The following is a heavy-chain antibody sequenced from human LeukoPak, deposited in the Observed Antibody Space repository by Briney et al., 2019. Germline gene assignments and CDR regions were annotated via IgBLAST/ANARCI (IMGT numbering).Heavy chain of an antibody. CDR1: GGSFSGYY. CDR2: INHSGST. V-gene: IGHV4-34*01. D-gene: IGHD2-2*01. J-gene: IGHJ6*02. Sequence: PSETLSLTCAVYGGSFSGYYWSWIRQPPGKGLEWIGEINHSGSTNYNPSLKSRVTISVDTSKNQFSLKLSSVTAADTAVYYCARVVVPAAMVKYYYYYGMDVWGQGTTVTVSS. CDR3: ARVVVPAAMVKYYYYYGMDV.